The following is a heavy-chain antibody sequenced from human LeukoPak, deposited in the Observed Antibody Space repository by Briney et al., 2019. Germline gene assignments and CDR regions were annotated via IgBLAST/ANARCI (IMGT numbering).Heavy chain of an antibody. Sequence: SETLSLTCTVSGGSVSSGSYYWSWIRQPPGKGLEWIGYIYNSGSTKYNPSLKSRVIISVDTSKNQFSLRLNSVTAADTAVYYCARSRAFNSGAFDPWGQGSLVTVSS. CDR1: GGSVSSGSYY. J-gene: IGHJ5*02. CDR2: IYNSGST. V-gene: IGHV4-61*01. CDR3: ARSRAFNSGAFDP. D-gene: IGHD1-26*01.